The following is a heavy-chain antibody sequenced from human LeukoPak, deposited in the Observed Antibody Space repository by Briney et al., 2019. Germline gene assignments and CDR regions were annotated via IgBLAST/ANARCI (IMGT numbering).Heavy chain of an antibody. CDR1: GFIISSNY. CDR3: AKGVGVRGIIPQTLDY. J-gene: IGHJ4*02. D-gene: IGHD3-10*01. CDR2: IYSGGAT. V-gene: IGHV3-53*01. Sequence: PGGSLRLSCAASGFIISSNYMTWVRQAPGKGLEWVSVIYSGGATYFADSVKGRFTIYRDNSKNTLYLQMNSLRVDDTATYYCAKGVGVRGIIPQTLDYWGQGTLVLVSS.